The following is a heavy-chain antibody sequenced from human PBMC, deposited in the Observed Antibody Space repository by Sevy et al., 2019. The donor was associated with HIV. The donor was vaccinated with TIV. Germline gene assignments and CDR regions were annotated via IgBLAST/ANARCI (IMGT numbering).Heavy chain of an antibody. CDR1: GFTFSSYA. CDR2: ISSRSSYT. V-gene: IGHV3-21*06. CDR3: ARDYGGIRHFQH. D-gene: IGHD4-17*01. J-gene: IGHJ1*01. Sequence: GGSLRLSCAASGFTFSSYAMNWVRQAPGKGLEWVSSISSRSSYTYYADSLKGRFTISRDNAKNLLYLQMNSLRAEDTAVYYWARDYGGIRHFQHWGQGTLVTVSS.